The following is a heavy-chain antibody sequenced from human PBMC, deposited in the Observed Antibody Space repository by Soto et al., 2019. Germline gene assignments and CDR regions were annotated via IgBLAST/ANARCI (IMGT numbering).Heavy chain of an antibody. CDR3: AKGGCSSTSCYAEVYYYGMDV. V-gene: IGHV3-43*01. CDR2: ISWDGGST. J-gene: IGHJ6*02. Sequence: EVQLVESGGVVVQPGGSLRLSCAASGFTFDDYTMHWVRQAPGKGLEWVSLISWDGGSTYYADSVKGRFTISRDNSKNSLYLQMNSLRTEDTALYYCAKGGCSSTSCYAEVYYYGMDVWGQVTTVTVSS. CDR1: GFTFDDYT. D-gene: IGHD2-2*01.